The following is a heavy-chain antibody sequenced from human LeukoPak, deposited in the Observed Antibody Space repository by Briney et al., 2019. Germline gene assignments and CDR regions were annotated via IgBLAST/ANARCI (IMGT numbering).Heavy chain of an antibody. CDR3: ATQSSGWHIYYFDH. D-gene: IGHD6-25*01. CDR1: GDSFSSDA. J-gene: IGHJ4*02. Sequence: ASVKVSCKASGDSFSSDAISWVRQVPGHGYEWVGRIIPILGVTHYALKFRGRVTITADKSTSAADMELRSLTSDDTAVYYCATQSSGWHIYYFDHWGQGTLVTVSS. CDR2: IIPILGVT. V-gene: IGHV1-69*04.